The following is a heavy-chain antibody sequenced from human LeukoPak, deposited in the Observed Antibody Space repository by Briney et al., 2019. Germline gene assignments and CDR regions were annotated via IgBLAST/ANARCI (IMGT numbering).Heavy chain of an antibody. V-gene: IGHV3-21*01. CDR2: ISSSSSYI. Sequence: GGSLRLSCAASGFTFSSYSMNWVRQAPGKGLEWVSSISSSSSYIYYADSVKGRFTISRDNAKNSLYLQMNSLRAEDTAVYYCARDQRYNWNLMRWENAFDIWGQGTMVTVSS. J-gene: IGHJ3*02. D-gene: IGHD1-7*01. CDR1: GFTFSSYS. CDR3: ARDQRYNWNLMRWENAFDI.